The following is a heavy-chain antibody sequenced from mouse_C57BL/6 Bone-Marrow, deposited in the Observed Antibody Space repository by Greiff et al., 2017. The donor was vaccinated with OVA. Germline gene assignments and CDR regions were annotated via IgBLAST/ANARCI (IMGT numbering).Heavy chain of an antibody. CDR3: ASGEDYVCFAY. CDR1: GYTFTNYW. J-gene: IGHJ3*01. D-gene: IGHD1-1*01. V-gene: IGHV1-63*01. Sequence: QVQLQQSGAELVRPGTSVKMSCKASGYTFTNYWIGWAKQRPGHGLEWIGDIYPGGGYTNYNEKFKGKATLTADKSSSTAYMQFSSLTSEDSAMYYCASGEDYVCFAYWGQGTLVTVSA. CDR2: IYPGGGYT.